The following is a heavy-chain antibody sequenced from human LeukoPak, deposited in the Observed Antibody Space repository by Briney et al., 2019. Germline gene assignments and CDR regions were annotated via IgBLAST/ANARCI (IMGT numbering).Heavy chain of an antibody. D-gene: IGHD3-10*01. CDR1: GGTFSSYA. V-gene: IGHV1-69*13. CDR2: IIPIFGTA. Sequence: GASVKVSCKASGGTFSSYAISWVRQAPGQGLEWMGGIIPIFGTANYAQKFQGRVTITADESTSTAYMELSSLRSEDTAVYYCARDYYGSGDRGNYWGQGTLVTVSS. CDR3: ARDYYGSGDRGNY. J-gene: IGHJ4*02.